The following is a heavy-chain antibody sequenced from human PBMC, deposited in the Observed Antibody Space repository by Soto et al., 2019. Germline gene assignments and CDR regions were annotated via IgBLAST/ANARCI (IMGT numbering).Heavy chain of an antibody. Sequence: QVQLQESGPGLVKPSETLSLMCTVSGGSISSYYWSWIRQPPGKGLEWIGYIYYSGSPNYNPSLTSRVTISVDTSKNQFSMKLSSVTAADTAVYYCARERRDGYNHYFDYWGQGTLVTVSS. CDR3: ARERRDGYNHYFDY. CDR2: IYYSGSP. J-gene: IGHJ4*02. D-gene: IGHD5-12*01. V-gene: IGHV4-59*01. CDR1: GGSISSYY.